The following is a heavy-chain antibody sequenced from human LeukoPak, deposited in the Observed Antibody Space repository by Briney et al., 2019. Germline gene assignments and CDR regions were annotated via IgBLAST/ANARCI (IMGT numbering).Heavy chain of an antibody. Sequence: SETLSLTCTVSGGSLNSYYWSWIRQPPGKGPEWIWYIYYSGSINYNPSLKSRVTISVDTSKNQFSLKLTSVTAADTAVYYCASLNTYGYNYFDYWGQGTLVTVSS. V-gene: IGHV4-59*01. CDR3: ASLNTYGYNYFDY. D-gene: IGHD5-18*01. J-gene: IGHJ4*02. CDR1: GGSLNSYY. CDR2: IYYSGSI.